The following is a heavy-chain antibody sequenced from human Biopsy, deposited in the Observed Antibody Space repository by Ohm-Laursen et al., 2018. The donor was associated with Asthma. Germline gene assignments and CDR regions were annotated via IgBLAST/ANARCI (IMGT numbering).Heavy chain of an antibody. CDR2: VSHTGST. D-gene: IGHD2-15*01. V-gene: IGHV4-59*11. CDR1: GGSIRSHD. CDR3: ARLADCSGGACYSYGWFDP. Sequence: SVTLSLTCTVSGGSIRSHDWTWIRLPPGKGLEYIGDVSHTGSTNYNPSLKSRVTMSLDTSKSQFSLRLTSVTPADTAVYYCARLADCSGGACYSYGWFDPWGQGTRVTVSS. J-gene: IGHJ5*02.